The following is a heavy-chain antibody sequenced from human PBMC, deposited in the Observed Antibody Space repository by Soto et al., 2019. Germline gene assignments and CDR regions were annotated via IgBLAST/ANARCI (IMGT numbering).Heavy chain of an antibody. CDR3: ARETNEHSNAWFPLDY. CDR1: GFSFSNYC. Sequence: EVQLLESGGGVVQPGGSLRLSCAASGFSFSNYCMHWVRQAPGKGLVWVSRTNSDMTSTTYADSVQGRFTISRDNARNTLYLQMNSLKAEDTAVYVCARETNEHSNAWFPLDYWGQGILVTVSS. CDR2: TNSDMTST. D-gene: IGHD6-13*01. J-gene: IGHJ4*02. V-gene: IGHV3-74*01.